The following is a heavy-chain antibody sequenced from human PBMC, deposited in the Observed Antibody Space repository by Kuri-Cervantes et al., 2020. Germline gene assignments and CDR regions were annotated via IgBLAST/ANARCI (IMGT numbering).Heavy chain of an antibody. V-gene: IGHV3-23*01. CDR1: GFTLSSYA. CDR2: ISDSGANK. J-gene: IGHJ6*02. CDR3: ARGHSSGWYQYYYYYYGMDV. Sequence: GGSLRLSCAASGFTLSSYAMSWVRQAPGKGLEWVSVISDSGANKYYADSVKGRFTISRDDSKNTLYLQMNSLRAEDTAVYYCARGHSSGWYQYYYYYYGMDVWGQGTTVTVSS. D-gene: IGHD6-19*01.